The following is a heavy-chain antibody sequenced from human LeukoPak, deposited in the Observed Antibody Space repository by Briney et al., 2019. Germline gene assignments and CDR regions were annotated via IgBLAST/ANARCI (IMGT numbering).Heavy chain of an antibody. CDR1: GFTFSSYE. Sequence: GGSLRLSCAASGFTFSSYEMNWVRQAPGKGLEWVSAISGSGGSTYYADSVKGRFTISRDNSKNTLYLQMNSLRAEDTAVYYCAKSGPQYNWNYFDYWGQGTLVTVSS. J-gene: IGHJ4*02. D-gene: IGHD1-20*01. CDR3: AKSGPQYNWNYFDY. CDR2: ISGSGGST. V-gene: IGHV3-23*01.